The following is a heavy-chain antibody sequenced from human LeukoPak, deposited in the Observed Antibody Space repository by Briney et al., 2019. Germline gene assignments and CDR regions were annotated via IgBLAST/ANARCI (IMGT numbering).Heavy chain of an antibody. CDR3: ARPLLDHRYSGYDFSY. CDR1: GGTFSSYA. CDR2: IIPIFGTA. V-gene: IGHV1-69*13. J-gene: IGHJ4*02. D-gene: IGHD5-12*01. Sequence: SVKVSCKASGGTFSSYAISWVRQAPGQGLEWMGGIIPIFGTANYAQKFQGRVTITADESTSTAYMELSSLRSEDTAVYYCARPLLDHRYSGYDFSYWGQGTLVTVSS.